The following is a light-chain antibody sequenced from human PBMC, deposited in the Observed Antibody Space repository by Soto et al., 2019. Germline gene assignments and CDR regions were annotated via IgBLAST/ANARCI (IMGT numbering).Light chain of an antibody. V-gene: IGKV1-16*02. Sequence: TQSPSSLSASVGDEVTITCRASEAIGYYLAWFQQKPGRAPKALISYASELESGVPAKFSGTGSATDFTLTITNLQPDESATYYCHQYYYFPHTFGPGT. CDR3: HQYYYFPHT. J-gene: IGKJ2*01. CDR2: YAS. CDR1: EAIGYY.